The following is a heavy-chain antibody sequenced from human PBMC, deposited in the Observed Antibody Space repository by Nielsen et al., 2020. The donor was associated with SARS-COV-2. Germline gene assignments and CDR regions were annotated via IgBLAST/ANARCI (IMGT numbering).Heavy chain of an antibody. V-gene: IGHV3-30*04. CDR3: ARSSGSAFDI. D-gene: IGHD6-19*01. CDR1: GFTFSSYA. Sequence: GESLKISCAASGFTFSSYAMHWVRQAPGKGLEWVAVISYDGSNKYYADSVKGQFTISRDNSKNTLYLQMNSLRAEDTAVYYCARSSGSAFDIWGQGTMVTVSS. J-gene: IGHJ3*02. CDR2: ISYDGSNK.